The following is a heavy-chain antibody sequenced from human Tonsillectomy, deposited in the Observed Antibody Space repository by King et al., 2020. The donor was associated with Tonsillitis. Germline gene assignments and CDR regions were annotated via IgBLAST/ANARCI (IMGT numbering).Heavy chain of an antibody. CDR2: ISDDERKK. J-gene: IGHJ2*01. D-gene: IGHD3-10*01. Sequence: VQLVESGGGVVQPGRSLRLSCAASGFIFRTYAMHWVRQAPGQGLDWVAVISDDERKKYYADSVKGRFTISRDNSKNTLYLQMNSLRAEDTAVYYCAKDYRDGSWWYFDLWGRGTLVTVSS. V-gene: IGHV3-30*18. CDR1: GFIFRTYA. CDR3: AKDYRDGSWWYFDL.